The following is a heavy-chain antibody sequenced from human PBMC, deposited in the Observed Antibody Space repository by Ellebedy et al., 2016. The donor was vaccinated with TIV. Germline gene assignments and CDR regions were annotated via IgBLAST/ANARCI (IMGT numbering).Heavy chain of an antibody. CDR1: GFIFSSYG. J-gene: IGHJ4*02. CDR3: ARVRFCTGDNCSLGYFDY. Sequence: GESLKISCAASGFIFSSYGMHWVRQAPGKGLEWVAVIWYDGSNKYYADSVKGRFTISRDNPKNTLFLQMNSLRAEDTAVYYCARVRFCTGDNCSLGYFDYWGQGSLVTVSS. CDR2: IWYDGSNK. V-gene: IGHV3-33*01. D-gene: IGHD2-15*01.